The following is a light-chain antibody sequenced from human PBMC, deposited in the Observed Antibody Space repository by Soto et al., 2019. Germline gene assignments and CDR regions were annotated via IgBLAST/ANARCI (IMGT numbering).Light chain of an antibody. J-gene: IGLJ3*02. Sequence: QSALTQPASVSGSPGQSITISCTGTSSDVGGYNYVSWYQQHPGKAPKLMIYEVSNRPSGVSNRFSGSKSGNTASLTISGLQAEGAADYYCTSYTTSSTHWVFGGGTKLTVL. CDR2: EVS. CDR3: TSYTTSSTHWV. V-gene: IGLV2-14*01. CDR1: SSDVGGYNY.